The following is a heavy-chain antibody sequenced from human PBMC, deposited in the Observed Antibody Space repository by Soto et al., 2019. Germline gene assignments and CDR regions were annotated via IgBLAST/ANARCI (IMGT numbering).Heavy chain of an antibody. V-gene: IGHV4-30-4*01. Sequence: QVQLLESGPGLVKPSQTLSLTCTVSGGSMSRGDYYWSWIRQPPGKGLEWIGFIYHTGSTYYSPXLKNLVAIPVDXSXNXXSLQLSSVTAADPAVYFCAREPLYAYGDLSHVFDTWGQGTMVTVSS. D-gene: IGHD4-17*01. CDR1: GGSMSRGDYY. CDR3: AREPLYAYGDLSHVFDT. J-gene: IGHJ3*02. CDR2: IYHTGST.